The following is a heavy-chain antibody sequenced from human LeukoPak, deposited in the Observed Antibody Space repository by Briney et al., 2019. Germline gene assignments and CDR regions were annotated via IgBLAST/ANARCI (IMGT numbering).Heavy chain of an antibody. J-gene: IGHJ1*01. CDR2: INTNTGNP. V-gene: IGHV7-4-1*02. CDR1: GYTFTSYY. Sequence: ASVKVSCKASGYTFTSYYMHWVRQAPGQGLEWMGWINTNTGNPTYAQGFTGRFVFSLDTSVSTAYLQISSLKAEDTAVYYCARGDAYYYDSSGGSTGDFQHWGQGTLVTVSS. D-gene: IGHD3-22*01. CDR3: ARGDAYYYDSSGGSTGDFQH.